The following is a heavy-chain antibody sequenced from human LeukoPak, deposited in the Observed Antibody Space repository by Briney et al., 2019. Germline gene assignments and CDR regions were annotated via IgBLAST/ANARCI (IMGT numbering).Heavy chain of an antibody. J-gene: IGHJ4*02. CDR3: ARGRNYYDSSGYYFDY. V-gene: IGHV3-48*04. CDR1: GFTFSSYS. CDR2: ISSSSSTI. D-gene: IGHD3-22*01. Sequence: PGGSLRLSCAASGFTFSSYSMNWVCQAPGKGLEWVSYISSSSSTIYYADSVKGRFTISRDNAKNSLYLQMNSLRAEDTAVYYCARGRNYYDSSGYYFDYWGQGTLVTVSS.